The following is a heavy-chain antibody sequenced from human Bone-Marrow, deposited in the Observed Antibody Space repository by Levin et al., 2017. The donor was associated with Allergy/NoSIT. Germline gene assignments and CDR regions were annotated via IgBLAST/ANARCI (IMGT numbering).Heavy chain of an antibody. CDR3: AREAYYYDSSTYYTPIDY. D-gene: IGHD3-22*01. CDR2: ISGDSSSI. V-gene: IGHV3-11*01. J-gene: IGHJ4*02. Sequence: GGSLRLSCAASGFTFSDYYMSWIRQAPGKGLEWVSYISGDSSSIFYADSVKGRFTISRDNAKNSLHLQLNSLRAEDTAVYYCAREAYYYDSSTYYTPIDYWGQGTLVTVSS. CDR1: GFTFSDYY.